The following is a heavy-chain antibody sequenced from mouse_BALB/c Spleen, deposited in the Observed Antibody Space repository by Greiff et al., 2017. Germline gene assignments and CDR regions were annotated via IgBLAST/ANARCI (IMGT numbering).Heavy chain of an antibody. D-gene: IGHD1-1*01. J-gene: IGHJ3*01. Sequence: EVKLVESGPELVKPGASVKVSCKASGYSFTDYNMYWVKQSHGKSLEWIGYIDPYNGGTSYNQKFKGKATLTVDKSSSTAFMHLNSLTSEDSAVYYCASSDYYGSKGFAYWGQGTLVTVSA. CDR2: IDPYNGGT. CDR3: ASSDYYGSKGFAY. V-gene: IGHV1S135*01. CDR1: GYSFTDYN.